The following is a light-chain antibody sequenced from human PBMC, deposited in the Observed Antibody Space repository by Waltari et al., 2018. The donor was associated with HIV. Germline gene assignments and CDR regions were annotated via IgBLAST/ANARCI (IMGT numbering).Light chain of an antibody. CDR1: QSVLYSSNNKNY. V-gene: IGKV4-1*01. J-gene: IGKJ3*01. CDR2: WAS. Sequence: DIVMTQSPDSLDVSLGERATINCKSSQSVLYSSNNKNYLAWYQQKPGQPPKLLIYWASTRESGVPDRFSGSGSGTDFTLTISSLQAEDVAVYYCQQYYITPFTFGPGTKVDIK. CDR3: QQYYITPFT.